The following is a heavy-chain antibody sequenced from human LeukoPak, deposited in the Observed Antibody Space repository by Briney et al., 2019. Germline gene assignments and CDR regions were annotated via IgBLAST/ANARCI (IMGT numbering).Heavy chain of an antibody. CDR1: GFTFSSSA. J-gene: IGHJ4*02. V-gene: IGHV3-23*01. Sequence: PGGSLRLSCAASGFTFSSSAMSWVRQAPGKGVEWVSGISGSDGGTYYADSVKGRFTISRDNSKNTLYLQMNSLRAEDTALYYCAKDPRTVPGYYFDYWGQGTLVTVSS. CDR3: AKDPRTVPGYYFDY. CDR2: ISGSDGGT. D-gene: IGHD2-2*01.